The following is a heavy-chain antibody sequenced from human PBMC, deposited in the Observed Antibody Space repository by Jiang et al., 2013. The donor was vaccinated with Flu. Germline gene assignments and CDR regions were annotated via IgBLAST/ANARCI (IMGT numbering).Heavy chain of an antibody. Sequence: KFQGRVTMTRDTSTSTVYMELSSLRSEDTAVYYCARDGRRYSSSWYVIWGQGTLVTVSS. J-gene: IGHJ4*02. V-gene: IGHV1-46*01. CDR3: ARDGRRYSSSWYVI. D-gene: IGHD6-13*01.